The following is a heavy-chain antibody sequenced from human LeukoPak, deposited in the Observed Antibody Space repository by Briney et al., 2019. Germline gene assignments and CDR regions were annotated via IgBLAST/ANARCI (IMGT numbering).Heavy chain of an antibody. V-gene: IGHV3-23*01. CDR3: AKDAQRGFDFSNSLES. CDR1: GFTFSSYA. Sequence: GGSLRLSCAASGFTFSSYAMSWVRQAPGKGLEWVSAISDSGGSTYDADSVKGRFTISRDNSKKTVYLQMNSLRVEDTAVYYCAKDAQRGFDFSNSLESWGQGTLVTVSS. D-gene: IGHD4-11*01. CDR2: ISDSGGST. J-gene: IGHJ4*02.